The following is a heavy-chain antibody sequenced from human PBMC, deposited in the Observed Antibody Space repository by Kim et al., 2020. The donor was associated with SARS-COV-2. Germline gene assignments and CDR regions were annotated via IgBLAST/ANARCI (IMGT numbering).Heavy chain of an antibody. D-gene: IGHD3-22*01. J-gene: IGHJ3*01. V-gene: IGHV3-15*01. Sequence: KGRFTISRDDSKNRLFLQMNSLKTEDTAVYYCTATTYYYDSSAYQKAFDVWGQGTMVAVSS. CDR3: TATTYYYDSSAYQKAFDV.